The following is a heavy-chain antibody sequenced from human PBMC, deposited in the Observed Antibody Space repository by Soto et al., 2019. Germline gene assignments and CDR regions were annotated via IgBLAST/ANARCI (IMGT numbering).Heavy chain of an antibody. J-gene: IGHJ5*02. V-gene: IGHV1-18*01. CDR1: GYTFTSYG. D-gene: IGHD2-2*01. CDR2: ISAYNGNT. CDR3: ARDLDIVVVPAGGGEP. Sequence: QVQLVQSGAEVKKPGASVKVSCKASGYTFTSYGISWVRQAPGQGLEWMGWISAYNGNTNYAQQLQGRVTMTTDTSASTDDMELRSLRSDDTAVYYCARDLDIVVVPAGGGEPWGQGTLVTVSS.